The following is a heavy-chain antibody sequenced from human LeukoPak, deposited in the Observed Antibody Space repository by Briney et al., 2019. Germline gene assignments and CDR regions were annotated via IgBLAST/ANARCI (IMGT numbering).Heavy chain of an antibody. CDR2: ISGSGGST. D-gene: IGHD6-19*01. J-gene: IGHJ4*02. CDR1: GFTFSSYA. V-gene: IGHV3-23*01. CDR3: AKDLYSSGWYRDYFDY. Sequence: GGSLRLSCTASGFTFSSYAMSWVRQAPGKGLEWVSAISGSGGSTYYADSVKGRFTISRDNSKNTLYLQMNSLRAEDTAVYYCAKDLYSSGWYRDYFDYWGQGTLVTVSS.